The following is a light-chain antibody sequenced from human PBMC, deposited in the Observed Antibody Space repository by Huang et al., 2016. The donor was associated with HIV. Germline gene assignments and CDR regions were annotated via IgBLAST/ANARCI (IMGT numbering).Light chain of an antibody. V-gene: IGKV1-9*01. J-gene: IGKJ5*01. Sequence: IQLNQSPSSLSASVGDRVAITCRASQDIGNSLAWYQQRPGKAPKPLIYAASTLQGGVSSRFSGSVSGTYFTLTINDLQPEDFTTYYCQQLKDYPGTFGQGTRLDIE. CDR1: QDIGNS. CDR3: QQLKDYPGT. CDR2: AAS.